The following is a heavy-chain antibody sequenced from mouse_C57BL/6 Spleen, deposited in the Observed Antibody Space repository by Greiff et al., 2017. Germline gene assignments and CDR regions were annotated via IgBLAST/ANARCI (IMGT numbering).Heavy chain of an antibody. CDR2: ISYSGST. V-gene: IGHV3-8*01. J-gene: IGHJ2*01. CDR1: GYSITSDY. D-gene: IGHD1-1*01. CDR3: ASSITTVVSRGGY. Sequence: DVHLVESGPGLAKPSQTLSLTCSVTGYSITSDYWNWIRKFPGNKLEYMGYISYSGSTYYNPSLKSRISITRDTSKNQYYLQLNSVTTEDTATYYCASSITTVVSRGGYWGQGTTLTVSS.